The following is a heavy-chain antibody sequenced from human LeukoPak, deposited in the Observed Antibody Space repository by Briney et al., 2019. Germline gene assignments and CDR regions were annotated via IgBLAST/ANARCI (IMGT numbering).Heavy chain of an antibody. D-gene: IGHD1-26*01. CDR2: IYYSGST. CDR1: GGSISSCY. Sequence: TSETLSLTCTVSGGSISSCYWSWIRQPPGKGLEWIGYIYYSGSTNYNPSLKSRVTISVDTSKNQFSLKLSSVTAADTAAYFCARADSGSYGPVDYWGQGTLVTVSS. V-gene: IGHV4-59*01. CDR3: ARADSGSYGPVDY. J-gene: IGHJ4*02.